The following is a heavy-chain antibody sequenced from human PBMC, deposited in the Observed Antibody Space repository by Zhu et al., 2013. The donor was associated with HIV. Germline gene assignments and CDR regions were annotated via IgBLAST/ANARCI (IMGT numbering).Heavy chain of an antibody. Sequence: QVHLVQSGAEVKKPGSSVKVSCKASGGSFSTYAISWVRQAPGQGLEWMGGIIPIFGTANYAQKFRGRVTITADESTSTAYMELSSLRSEDTAVYYCASRAHYYDSSTFDYWGQGTLVTVSS. J-gene: IGHJ4*02. CDR1: GGSFSTYA. V-gene: IGHV1-69*01. D-gene: IGHD3-22*01. CDR2: IIPIFGTA. CDR3: ASRAHYYDSSTFDY.